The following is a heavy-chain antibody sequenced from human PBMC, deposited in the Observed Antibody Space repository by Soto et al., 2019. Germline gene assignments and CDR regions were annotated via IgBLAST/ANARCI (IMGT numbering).Heavy chain of an antibody. CDR2: ISGSGGST. Sequence: GGSLRLSCAASGFTFSSYAMSWVRQAPGKGLEWVSAISGSGGSTYYADSVKGRFTISRDNSNNTLYLQMNSLRAEDTAVYYCAKLIAHMVRGLKGWFDPWGQGTLVTVSS. CDR3: AKLIAHMVRGLKGWFDP. V-gene: IGHV3-23*01. J-gene: IGHJ5*02. CDR1: GFTFSSYA. D-gene: IGHD3-10*01.